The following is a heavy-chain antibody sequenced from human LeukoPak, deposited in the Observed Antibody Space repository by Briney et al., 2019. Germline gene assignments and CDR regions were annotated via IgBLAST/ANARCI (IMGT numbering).Heavy chain of an antibody. CDR2: ISSSSSYI. J-gene: IGHJ4*02. D-gene: IGHD5-18*01. Sequence: GGSLRLSCAASGFTFSSYAMSWVRQAPGKGLEWVSSISSSSSYIYYADSVKGRFTISRDNAKNSLYLQMNSLRAEDTALYYCARQADTAMLIWSFTDYWGQGTLVTVSS. V-gene: IGHV3-21*01. CDR1: GFTFSSYA. CDR3: ARQADTAMLIWSFTDY.